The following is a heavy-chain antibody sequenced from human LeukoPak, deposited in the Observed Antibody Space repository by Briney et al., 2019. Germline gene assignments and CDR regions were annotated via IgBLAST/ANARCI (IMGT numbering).Heavy chain of an antibody. Sequence: GGSLRLSCAASGFTFDDYGMSWVRQAPGKGLEWVSGINWNGGSTGYADSVKGRFTISRDNAKNSLYLQMNSLRAEDTALYHCARGKRASVYGDYGDYWGQGTLVTVSS. D-gene: IGHD4-17*01. J-gene: IGHJ4*02. V-gene: IGHV3-20*01. CDR3: ARGKRASVYGDYGDY. CDR1: GFTFDDYG. CDR2: INWNGGST.